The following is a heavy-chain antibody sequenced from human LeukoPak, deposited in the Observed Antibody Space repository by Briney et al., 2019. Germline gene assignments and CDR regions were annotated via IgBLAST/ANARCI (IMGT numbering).Heavy chain of an antibody. J-gene: IGHJ6*02. D-gene: IGHD2-15*01. CDR2: IIGSGGST. CDR1: GFTFSSYA. CDR3: AKGRQVVVAAIRYYYYGMDV. V-gene: IGHV3-23*01. Sequence: GGSLRLSCAASGFTFSSYAMSWVRQAPGKGLEWVSAIIGSGGSTYYADSLKGRFTISRDNYKNTLYLEMTSQRAEDRAVYYCAKGRQVVVAAIRYYYYGMDVWAQGNTVTVSS.